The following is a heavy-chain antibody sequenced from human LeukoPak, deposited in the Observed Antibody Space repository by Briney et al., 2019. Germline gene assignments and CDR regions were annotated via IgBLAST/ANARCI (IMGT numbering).Heavy chain of an antibody. D-gene: IGHD3-22*01. CDR2: ISSSSSTI. J-gene: IGHJ4*02. CDR3: ASDYYDSSGIDY. V-gene: IGHV3-48*01. Sequence: PGGSLRLSSASGETTFSSYSMNWVRQAPGKGLEWVSYISSSSSTIYYADSVKGRLTISRDNAKNSLYLQMNSLRAEDTAVYYCASDYYDSSGIDYWGQGTLVTVPS. CDR1: ETTFSSYS.